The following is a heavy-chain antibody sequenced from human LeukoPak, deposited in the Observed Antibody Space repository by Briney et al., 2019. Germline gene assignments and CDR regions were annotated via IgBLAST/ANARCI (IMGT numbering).Heavy chain of an antibody. CDR2: IRPSGDNT. J-gene: IGHJ5*02. V-gene: IGHV3-23*01. CDR3: ARVAGWLWFDP. Sequence: GGSLRLSCAASGFTFSSYDMTWVRQAPGRGLEWVSFIRPSGDNTYYGDSVKGRFTIPRDNSKNTVYLQMNNIRVDDTAVYYCARVAGWLWFDPWGQGTLVTVSS. D-gene: IGHD6-19*01. CDR1: GFTFSSYD.